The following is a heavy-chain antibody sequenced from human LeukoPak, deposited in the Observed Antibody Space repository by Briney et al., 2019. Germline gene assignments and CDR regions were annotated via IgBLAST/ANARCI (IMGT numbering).Heavy chain of an antibody. CDR2: IYYSGST. CDR1: GGSVSTYY. CDR3: ARGGCNDGSCSFRGFDP. Sequence: PSETLSLTCTVSGGSVSTYYWSWIRQHPGKGLEWIGYIYYSGSTYYNPSLKSRVTISVDTSKNQFSLKLSSVTAADTAVYYCARGGCNDGSCSFRGFDPWGQGTLVIVSS. V-gene: IGHV4-59*02. D-gene: IGHD2-15*01. J-gene: IGHJ5*02.